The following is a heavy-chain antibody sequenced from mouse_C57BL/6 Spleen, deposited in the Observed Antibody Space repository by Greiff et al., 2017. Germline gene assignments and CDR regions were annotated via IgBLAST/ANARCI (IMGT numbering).Heavy chain of an antibody. CDR1: GYTFTSYW. V-gene: IGHV1-50*01. D-gene: IGHD2-5*01. CDR2: IDPSDSYT. J-gene: IGHJ2*01. Sequence: QVQLQQPGAELVKPGASVKLSCKASGYTFTSYWMQWVKQRPGQGLEWIGEIDPSDSYTNYNQKFKGKATLTVDTSSSTAYMQLSSLTSEDSAVYYCARGAYYSKDYFDYWGQGTTLTVSS. CDR3: ARGAYYSKDYFDY.